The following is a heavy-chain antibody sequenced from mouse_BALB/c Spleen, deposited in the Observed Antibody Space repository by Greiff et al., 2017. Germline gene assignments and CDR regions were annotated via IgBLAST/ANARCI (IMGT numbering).Heavy chain of an antibody. CDR3: AVYGYDGGAWFAY. CDR1: GYSITSDYA. D-gene: IGHD2-2*01. Sequence: EVQLQQSGPGLVKPSQSLSLTCTVTGYSITSDYAWNWIRQFPGNKLEWMGYISYSGSTSYNPSLKSRISITRDTSKNQFFLQLNSVTTEDTATYYCAVYGYDGGAWFAYWGQGTLVTVSA. CDR2: ISYSGST. V-gene: IGHV3-2*02. J-gene: IGHJ3*01.